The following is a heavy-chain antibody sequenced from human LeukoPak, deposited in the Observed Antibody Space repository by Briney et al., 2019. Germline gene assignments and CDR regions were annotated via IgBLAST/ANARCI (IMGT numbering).Heavy chain of an antibody. CDR1: GCTFSSYA. Sequence: SVKVSCKASGCTFSSYAISWVRQAPGQGLEWMGGIIPIFGTANYAQKFQGRVTITTDESTSTAYMELSSLRSEDTAVYYCARKYEPYYYDSSGPFDYWGQGTLVTVSS. V-gene: IGHV1-69*05. CDR2: IIPIFGTA. D-gene: IGHD3-22*01. J-gene: IGHJ4*02. CDR3: ARKYEPYYYDSSGPFDY.